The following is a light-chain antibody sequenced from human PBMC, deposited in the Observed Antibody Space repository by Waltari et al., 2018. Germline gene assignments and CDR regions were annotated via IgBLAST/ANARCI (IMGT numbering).Light chain of an antibody. J-gene: IGLJ2*01. CDR3: QIWDNNSDHMV. CDR1: NVGTKR. V-gene: IGLV3-21*03. Sequence: SSVLTQPPSVPVAPGKTAIITGGGNNVGTKRIHLYQQKPGQAPLLVGYDDTNRPSGISARFAGSSSRKAATLTIRRVEVGDEADYYCQIWDNNSDHMVFGGGTRLTVL. CDR2: DDT.